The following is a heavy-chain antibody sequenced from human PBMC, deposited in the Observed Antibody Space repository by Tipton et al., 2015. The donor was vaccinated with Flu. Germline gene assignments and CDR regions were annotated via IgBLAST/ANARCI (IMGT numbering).Heavy chain of an antibody. CDR3: AIDDFGSSWCGY. D-gene: IGHD6-13*01. Sequence: TLSLTCTVSGGSISSSAYYWGWIRQTPGKGLEWIGNIYYSGSTFYNPSLESRVTISLDKSTNQFSLRLSSVTAADTAIYYCAIDDFGSSWCGYWGQGSLVTVSS. V-gene: IGHV4-39*07. CDR1: GGSISSSAYY. J-gene: IGHJ4*02. CDR2: IYYSGST.